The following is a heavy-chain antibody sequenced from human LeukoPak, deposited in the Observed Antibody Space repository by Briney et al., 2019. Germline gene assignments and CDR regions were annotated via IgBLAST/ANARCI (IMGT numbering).Heavy chain of an antibody. CDR2: ISGSGGST. Sequence: GGSLRLSCAASGFTFSSYAISWVRQAPGKGLEWVSAISGSGGSTYYADSVKGRFTISRDNSKNTLYLQMNSLRAEDTAVYYCAKEDLSEYYDFWSGYSTYFDYWGQGTLVTVSS. J-gene: IGHJ4*02. CDR1: GFTFSSYA. V-gene: IGHV3-23*01. D-gene: IGHD3-3*01. CDR3: AKEDLSEYYDFWSGYSTYFDY.